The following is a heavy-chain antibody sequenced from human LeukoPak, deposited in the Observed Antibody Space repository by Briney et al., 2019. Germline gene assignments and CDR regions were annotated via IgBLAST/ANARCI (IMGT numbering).Heavy chain of an antibody. CDR1: GGSISSGGYY. V-gene: IGHV4-31*03. J-gene: IGHJ4*01. Sequence: SQTLTLTCTVSGGSISSGGYYWSWIRQHPGKGLEWIGYIYYSGSTYYNPSLKSRVTISVDTSKNQFSLKMSSVTAADTAVYYCASGWVVVPAGYSLDYWAHATVVTVSS. D-gene: IGHD2-2*01. CDR2: IYYSGST. CDR3: ASGWVVVPAGYSLDY.